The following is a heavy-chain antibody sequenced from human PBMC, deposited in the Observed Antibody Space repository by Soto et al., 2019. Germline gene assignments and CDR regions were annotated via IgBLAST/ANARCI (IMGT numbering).Heavy chain of an antibody. CDR1: GGTFSTYS. D-gene: IGHD2-2*01. CDR3: MIGSLSAEVFDI. J-gene: IGHJ3*02. Sequence: QVQLVQSGAEVKKPGSAVTVSCKDSGGTFSTYSMFWVRQAPGQGLEWMGRIIPMLGIANYAQKFQGRVTITADKSTGTAYMELMRLRSEDAALCYCMIGSLSAEVFDIWGQGTMVTVSS. V-gene: IGHV1-69*02. CDR2: IIPMLGIA.